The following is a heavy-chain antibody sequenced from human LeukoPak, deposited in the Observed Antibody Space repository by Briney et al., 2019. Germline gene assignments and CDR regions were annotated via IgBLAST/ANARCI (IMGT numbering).Heavy chain of an antibody. CDR1: GGSMTNLY. V-gene: IGHV4-59*01. CDR2: IYDSGST. J-gene: IGHJ6*02. D-gene: IGHD2/OR15-2a*01. Sequence: SETLSLTCSASGGSMTNLYWTWIRQPPGKGLEWIGDIYDSGSTRYNTSLESRVTISVDTSKNQFSLKLSSVTAADTAVYYCAKGGSTNFYYGDVWGQGTTVTVSS. CDR3: AKGGSTNFYYGDV.